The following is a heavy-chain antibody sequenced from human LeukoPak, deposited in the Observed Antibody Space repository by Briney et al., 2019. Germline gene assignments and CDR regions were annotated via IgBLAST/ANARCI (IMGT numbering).Heavy chain of an antibody. Sequence: SVKVSCKASGYTFTSYGISWVRQAPGQGLEWMGRIIPILGIANYAQKFQGRVTITADKSTSTAYMELSSLRSEDTAVYYCARVVDDSRSDYFDYWGQGTPVTVSS. CDR2: IIPILGIA. CDR1: GYTFTSYG. J-gene: IGHJ4*02. CDR3: ARVVDDSRSDYFDY. D-gene: IGHD3-22*01. V-gene: IGHV1-69*04.